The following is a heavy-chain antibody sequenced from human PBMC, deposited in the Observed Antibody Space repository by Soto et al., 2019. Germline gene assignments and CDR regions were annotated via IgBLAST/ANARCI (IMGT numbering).Heavy chain of an antibody. CDR2: IYYSGST. Sequence: SETLSLTCTVSGGFVSGGSYYWSWIRQPTGKGLEWIGYIYYSGSTNDNPSLTRRVTISVDTSKHQFSLKLSSVTAADTAVYYCAGASGVVLSATFSYWGQGTLVTVSS. CDR1: GGFVSGGSYY. J-gene: IGHJ4*02. V-gene: IGHV4-61*01. D-gene: IGHD2-15*01. CDR3: AGASGVVLSATFSY.